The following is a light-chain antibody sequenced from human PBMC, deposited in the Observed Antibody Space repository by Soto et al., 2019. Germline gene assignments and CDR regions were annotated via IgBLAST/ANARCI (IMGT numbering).Light chain of an antibody. CDR2: DAS. CDR1: QSIDSW. V-gene: IGKV1-33*01. CDR3: QQYDNLPIT. J-gene: IGKJ4*01. Sequence: DIQMTQSPSTLSASVGDRVTITCRASQSIDSWLAWYQHKPGKAPKLLIYDASNLETGVPSRFSGSGSGTDFTFTISSLQPEDIATYYCQQYDNLPITFGGGTKVDIK.